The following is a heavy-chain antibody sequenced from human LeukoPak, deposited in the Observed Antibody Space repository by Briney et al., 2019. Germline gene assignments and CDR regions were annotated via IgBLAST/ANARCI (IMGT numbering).Heavy chain of an antibody. V-gene: IGHV3-21*01. CDR3: ARDWAPHTEMATIVDY. J-gene: IGHJ4*02. CDR2: ISSSSSYI. D-gene: IGHD5-24*01. CDR1: GFTFSSYA. Sequence: GGSLRLSCAASGFTFSSYAMSWVRQAPGKGLEWVSSISSSSSYIYYADSVKGRFTISRDNAKNSLYLQMNSLRAEDTAVYYCARDWAPHTEMATIVDYWGQGTLVTVSS.